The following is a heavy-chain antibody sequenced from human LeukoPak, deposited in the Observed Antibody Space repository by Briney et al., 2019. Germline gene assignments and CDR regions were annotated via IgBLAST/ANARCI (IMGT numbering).Heavy chain of an antibody. CDR1: GGSIASSGYY. CDR2: IYYSGTT. CDR3: ARDGTGPFDY. Sequence: SETLSLTCTVSGGSIASSGYYWSWVRQPPGKGLEWIATIYYSGTTYYNAPLKSRVTISVDTSKNQFSLKLSSVTAADTAVYYCARDGTGPFDYWGQGTLVTVSS. V-gene: IGHV4-39*02. D-gene: IGHD3/OR15-3a*01. J-gene: IGHJ4*02.